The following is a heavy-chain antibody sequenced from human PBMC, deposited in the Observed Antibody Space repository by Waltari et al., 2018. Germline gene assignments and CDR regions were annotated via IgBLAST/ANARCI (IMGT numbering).Heavy chain of an antibody. Sequence: QVQLQQWGAGLLSPSETLSLTCAVYGGSFSGYYWTWILQHPGKGLEWIGEINYSGSTNYNPSLKSRVTISIDTPRNQFSLKLSSVTAADTAVYYCARGRGYSVVVRGVDTGFCWFDPWGQGTLVTVSS. CDR3: ARGRGYSVVVRGVDTGFCWFDP. V-gene: IGHV4-34*01. D-gene: IGHD3-10*01. J-gene: IGHJ5*02. CDR2: INYSGST. CDR1: GGSFSGYY.